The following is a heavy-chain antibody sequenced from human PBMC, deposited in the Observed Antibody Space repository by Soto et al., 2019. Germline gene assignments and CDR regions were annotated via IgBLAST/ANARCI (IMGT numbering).Heavy chain of an antibody. Sequence: SETLSLTCTVSGGSISSSSYYWGWIRQPPGKGLEWIGSIYYSGSTHYNPSLKSRVTISVDTSKNQFSLKLSSVTAADTAVYYCAREGVSSSWYNYYGMDVWGQGTTVTVSS. J-gene: IGHJ6*02. CDR3: AREGVSSSWYNYYGMDV. D-gene: IGHD6-13*01. CDR2: IYYSGST. CDR1: GGSISSSSYY. V-gene: IGHV4-39*02.